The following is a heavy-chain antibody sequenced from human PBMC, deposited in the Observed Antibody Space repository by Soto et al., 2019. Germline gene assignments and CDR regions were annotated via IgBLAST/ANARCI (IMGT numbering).Heavy chain of an antibody. D-gene: IGHD6-19*01. Sequence: GGSERVSCAPSGFTFSSYGMHWVRQAPGKGLEWVVVISYDGSNKCYADSVKGRFTISIDNSKNTLYLQMNSLRAEDTAVYYCAKDLHCSGCRRTPPRLNWVEPWGQRTLVIVS. CDR3: AKDLHCSGCRRTPPRLNWVEP. CDR1: GFTFSSYG. CDR2: ISYDGSNK. V-gene: IGHV3-30*18. J-gene: IGHJ5*02.